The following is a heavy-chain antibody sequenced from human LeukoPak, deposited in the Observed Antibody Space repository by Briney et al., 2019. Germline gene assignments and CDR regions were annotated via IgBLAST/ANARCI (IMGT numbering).Heavy chain of an antibody. Sequence: ASVKVSCKASGYTFTSYDINWVRQATGQELEWMGWMNPNSGNTGYAQKIQGRVTMTRNSSINTAYMELSSLRSEDTAVYYCARAYLGTAWGVVTAILYYFDYWAREPWSPSPQ. V-gene: IGHV1-8*01. CDR2: MNPNSGNT. CDR1: GYTFTSYD. CDR3: ARAYLGTAWGVVTAILYYFDY. J-gene: IGHJ4*02. D-gene: IGHD2-21*02.